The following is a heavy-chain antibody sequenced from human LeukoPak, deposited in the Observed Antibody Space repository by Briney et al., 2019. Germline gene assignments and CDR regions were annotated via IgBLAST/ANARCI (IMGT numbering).Heavy chain of an antibody. J-gene: IGHJ6*02. Sequence: SETLSLTCAVSGGSIRSSNWWSWVRQPPGKGLEWIGEIYHGGSTNYNPSLKSRVTISVDKSKNQFSLELSSVTAADTAVYYCARGGTYTNNWFYYYAMDVWGQGTTVTVSS. V-gene: IGHV4-4*02. CDR1: GGSIRSSNW. CDR3: ARGGTYTNNWFYYYAMDV. CDR2: IYHGGST. D-gene: IGHD6-13*01.